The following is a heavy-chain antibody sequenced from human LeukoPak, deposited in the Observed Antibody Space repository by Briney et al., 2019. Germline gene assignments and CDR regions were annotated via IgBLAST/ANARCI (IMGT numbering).Heavy chain of an antibody. CDR2: INHSGSA. CDR3: ARLYGSGSSY. J-gene: IGHJ4*02. CDR1: GGSFSGYY. D-gene: IGHD3-10*01. Sequence: SETLSLTCAVYGGSFSGYYWSWIRQPPGKGLEWIGEINHSGSANYNPSLKSRVTISVDTSKNQFSLKLSSVTAADTAVYYCARLYGSGSSYWGQGTLVTVSS. V-gene: IGHV4-34*01.